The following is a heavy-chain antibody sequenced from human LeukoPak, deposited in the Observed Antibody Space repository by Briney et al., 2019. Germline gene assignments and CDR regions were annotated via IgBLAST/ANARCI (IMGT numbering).Heavy chain of an antibody. Sequence: PGGSLRLSCAASGFTFSSYAMSWVRQAPGKGLEWVSAISGSGGSTYYADSVKGRFTISRDNSKNTLYLQMNSLRAEDTAVYYCAKDPPYSSGWYVSLFGRGEEFDYWGQGTLVTVSS. CDR1: GFTFSSYA. CDR2: ISGSGGST. V-gene: IGHV3-23*01. CDR3: AKDPPYSSGWYVSLFGRGEEFDY. J-gene: IGHJ4*02. D-gene: IGHD6-19*01.